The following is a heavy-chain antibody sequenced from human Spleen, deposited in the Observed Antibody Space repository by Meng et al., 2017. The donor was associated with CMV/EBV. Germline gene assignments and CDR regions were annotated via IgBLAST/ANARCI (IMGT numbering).Heavy chain of an antibody. CDR2: ISSDGSSK. V-gene: IGHV3-30-3*01. D-gene: IGHD6-19*01. Sequence: GESLKISCAASGFTFSSYAMHWVRQAPGKGLEWVAVISSDGSSKYYADSVKGRFTISRDRSRSTLYLQMNSLRAEDTAVYYCAKGQWSSGWTSFDYWGQGTLVTVSS. CDR1: GFTFSSYA. CDR3: AKGQWSSGWTSFDY. J-gene: IGHJ4*02.